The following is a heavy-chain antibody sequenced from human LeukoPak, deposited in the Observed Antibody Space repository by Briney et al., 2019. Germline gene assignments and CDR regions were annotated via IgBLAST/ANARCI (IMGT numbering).Heavy chain of an antibody. CDR2: IDPGDSDT. V-gene: IGHV5-51*01. CDR1: GYSFTSYW. Sequence: GESLKISCKGSGYSFTSYWIGWVRQMPGKGLEWVGIIDPGDSDTRYSPSFQGQVTISADKSINTAYLQWSSLKASDTGMYYCARHDSTSYYYYYMDVWGKGTTVTVSS. J-gene: IGHJ6*03. CDR3: ARHDSTSYYYYYMDV. D-gene: IGHD2-21*01.